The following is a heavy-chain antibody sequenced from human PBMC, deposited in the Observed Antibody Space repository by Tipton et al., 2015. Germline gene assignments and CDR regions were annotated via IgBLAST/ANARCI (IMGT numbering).Heavy chain of an antibody. D-gene: IGHD2-8*01. V-gene: IGHV4-39*07. CDR3: ARTDALGHFDY. Sequence: TLSLTCTVSGGSISSSSYVWGWIRQPPGKGLEWLGTIDYSGSTSHNPSLMSRVSISVDTSKNQFSLRLSSVTAADTAVYFCARTDALGHFDYWGLGTLVTVSS. J-gene: IGHJ4*02. CDR2: IDYSGST. CDR1: GGSISSSSYV.